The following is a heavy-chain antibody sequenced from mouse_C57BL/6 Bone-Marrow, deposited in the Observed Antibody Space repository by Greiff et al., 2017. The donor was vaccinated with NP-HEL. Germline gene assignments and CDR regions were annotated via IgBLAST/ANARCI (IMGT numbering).Heavy chain of an antibody. V-gene: IGHV1-52*01. Sequence: QVQLQQPGAELVRPGSSVKLSCKASGYTFTSYWMHWVKQRPIQGLEWIGNIDPSDSETHYNHKFKDKATLTVDKSSSTAYMQLSSLTSEDSAVYYWARNYYDGSSYALYYYAMDYWGQGTSVTVSS. J-gene: IGHJ4*01. CDR1: GYTFTSYW. D-gene: IGHD1-1*01. CDR3: ARNYYDGSSYALYYYAMDY. CDR2: IDPSDSET.